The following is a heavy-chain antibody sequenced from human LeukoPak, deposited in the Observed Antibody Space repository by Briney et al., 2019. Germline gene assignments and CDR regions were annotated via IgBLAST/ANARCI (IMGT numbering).Heavy chain of an antibody. V-gene: IGHV4-59*08. Sequence: SETLSLTCTVSGGSISSYYWSWIRQPPGKGLEWIGYIYYSGSTNYNPSLKSRVTISVDTSKNQFSLKLSSVTAADTAVYYCARGYYDSSGYFDYWGQGTLVTVSS. CDR2: IYYSGST. J-gene: IGHJ4*02. CDR1: GGSISSYY. CDR3: ARGYYDSSGYFDY. D-gene: IGHD3-22*01.